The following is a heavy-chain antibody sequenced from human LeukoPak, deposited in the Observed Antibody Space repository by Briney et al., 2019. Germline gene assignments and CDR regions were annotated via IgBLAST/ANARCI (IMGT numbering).Heavy chain of an antibody. J-gene: IGHJ4*02. D-gene: IGHD3-10*01. CDR1: GYTFTNYY. CDR2: INPKSGGT. V-gene: IGHV1-2*02. Sequence: ASVKVSCKSSGYTFTNYYMHWVRQAPGQGLEWMGWINPKSGGTNYAQKFQGRVTMTRDTSISTAFMEVSRLRSDDTAIYYCARDRLYYGSGKLYYLDYWGQGALVTVSS. CDR3: ARDRLYYGSGKLYYLDY.